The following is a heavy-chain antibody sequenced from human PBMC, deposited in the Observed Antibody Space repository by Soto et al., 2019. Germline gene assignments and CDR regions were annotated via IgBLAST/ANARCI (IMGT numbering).Heavy chain of an antibody. D-gene: IGHD3-10*01. CDR3: ARDRGRIAGTDAFDI. J-gene: IGHJ3*02. V-gene: IGHV4-31*03. CDR1: GGSISSGGYY. CDR2: IYYSGST. Sequence: SETLSLTCTVSGGSISSGGYYWSWIRQHPGKGLEWIGYIYYSGSTYYNPSLKSRVTISVDTSKNQFSLKLSSVTAADTAVYYCARDRGRIAGTDAFDIWGQGTMVTVSS.